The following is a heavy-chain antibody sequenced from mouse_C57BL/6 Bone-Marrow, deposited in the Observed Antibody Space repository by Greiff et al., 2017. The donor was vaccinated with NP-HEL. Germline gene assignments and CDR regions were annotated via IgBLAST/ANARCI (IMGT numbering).Heavy chain of an antibody. CDR3: ARERAQAEAMDY. Sequence: EVKLVESEGGLVQPGSSMKLSCTASGFTFSDYYMAWVRQVPEKGLEWVANINYDGSSTYYLDSLKSRFIISRDNAKNILYLQMSSLKSEDTATYYCARERAQAEAMDYWGQGTSVTVSS. CDR2: INYDGSST. J-gene: IGHJ4*01. D-gene: IGHD3-2*02. CDR1: GFTFSDYY. V-gene: IGHV5-16*01.